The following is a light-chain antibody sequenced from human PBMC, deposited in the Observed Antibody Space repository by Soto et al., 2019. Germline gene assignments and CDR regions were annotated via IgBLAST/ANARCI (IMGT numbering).Light chain of an antibody. V-gene: IGKV1-5*01. J-gene: IGKJ1*01. CDR3: QQYNSYSFTWT. CDR2: DAS. CDR1: QSISSW. Sequence: DIQMTQSPSTRSASVGDRVTITCRASQSISSWLAWYQQKPGKAPKLLIYDASSLESGVPSRFSGSGSGTEFTLTISSLQPDDFATYYCQQYNSYSFTWTFGQGTKVDIK.